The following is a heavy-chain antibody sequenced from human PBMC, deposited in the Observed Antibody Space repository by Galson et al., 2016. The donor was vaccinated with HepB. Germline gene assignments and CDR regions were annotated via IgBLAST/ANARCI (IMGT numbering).Heavy chain of an antibody. CDR3: AKELGLAAAGPEVGSVPFDY. CDR1: GFTFSRYD. CDR2: ISFDGSNK. Sequence: SLRLSCAASGFTFSRYDMHWVRQAPGKGLEWVAVISFDGSNKYYADSVKGRFTISRDNSKSTLYLQMNSLRAEDTAVYYCAKELGLAAAGPEVGSVPFDYWGQGTLVTVSS. J-gene: IGHJ4*02. V-gene: IGHV3-30*18. D-gene: IGHD6-13*01.